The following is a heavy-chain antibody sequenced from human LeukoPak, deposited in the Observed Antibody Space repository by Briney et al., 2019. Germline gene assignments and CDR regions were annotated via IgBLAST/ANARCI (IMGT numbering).Heavy chain of an antibody. CDR2: ISWNSGSI. CDR3: AKGYYGSGSYYDY. V-gene: IGHV3-9*01. CDR1: GFTFDDYA. J-gene: IGHJ4*02. Sequence: SLRLSCAASGFTFDDYAMHWVRQAPGKGLEWVSGISWNSGSIGYADSVKGRFTISRDNAKNSLYLQMNSLRAEDTALYYCAKGYYGSGSYYDYWGQGTLVTVSS. D-gene: IGHD3-10*01.